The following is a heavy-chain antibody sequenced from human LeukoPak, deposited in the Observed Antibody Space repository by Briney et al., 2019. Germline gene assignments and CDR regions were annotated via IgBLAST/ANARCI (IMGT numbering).Heavy chain of an antibody. CDR1: GFTFSTYD. CDR2: ISYDGSNK. D-gene: IGHD5-12*01. V-gene: IGHV3-30-3*01. J-gene: IGHJ3*02. Sequence: PGGSLRLSCAASGFTFSTYDIHWVRQAPGKGLEWVAVISYDGSNKYYADSVKGRFTISRDNSKNTLYLQVNSLRPEDTAVYYCARDNWSDYLADALDMWGQGTMVPVSS. CDR3: ARDNWSDYLADALDM.